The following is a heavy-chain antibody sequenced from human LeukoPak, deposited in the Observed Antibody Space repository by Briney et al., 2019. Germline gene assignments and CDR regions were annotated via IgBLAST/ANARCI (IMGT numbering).Heavy chain of an antibody. J-gene: IGHJ4*02. D-gene: IGHD3-9*01. CDR1: GYTFTGYY. Sequence: SVKVSCNASGYTFTGYYMHWVRQAPGQGLEWMGWINPNSGGTNFAQKFQGRVTMTRDTSISTAYMELSRLRSDDTAVYYCARVIEYYDILTGYSYYFDYWGQGTLVTVSS. CDR3: ARVIEYYDILTGYSYYFDY. CDR2: INPNSGGT. V-gene: IGHV1-2*02.